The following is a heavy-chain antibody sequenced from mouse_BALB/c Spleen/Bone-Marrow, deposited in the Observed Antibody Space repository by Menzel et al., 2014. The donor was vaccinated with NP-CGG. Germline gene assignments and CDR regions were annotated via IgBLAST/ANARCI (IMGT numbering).Heavy chain of an antibody. J-gene: IGHJ2*01. CDR2: ISSGSSNI. D-gene: IGHD4-1*01. V-gene: IGHV5-17*02. CDR3: TRGGNWDDFDY. Sequence: EVQLVESGGGLVQPGGSRKLSCAASGFTFSSFGMHWVRQAPEKGLEWVAYISSGSSNIYYEDTVKGRFTISRDNPKNTLFLQMTSLRSEDTAMYYCTRGGNWDDFDYWGQGTTLTVSS. CDR1: GFTFSSFG.